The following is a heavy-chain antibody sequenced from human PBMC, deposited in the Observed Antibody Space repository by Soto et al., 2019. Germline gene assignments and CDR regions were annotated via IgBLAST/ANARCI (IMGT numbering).Heavy chain of an antibody. CDR1: GGSLTSYP. CDR3: ARGWGLVS. J-gene: IGHJ4*02. CDR2: IIPIHGTT. V-gene: IGHV1-69*01. D-gene: IGHD7-27*01. Sequence: QMEQSGAEVSKPGSSVKVSCKPSGGSLTSYPISWVRQAPGQGFEWMGGIIPIHGTTEYAQKFQGRVTITADESTNRASLELTGMTSEDTDGYYCARGWGLVSWGQGTLVTVSS.